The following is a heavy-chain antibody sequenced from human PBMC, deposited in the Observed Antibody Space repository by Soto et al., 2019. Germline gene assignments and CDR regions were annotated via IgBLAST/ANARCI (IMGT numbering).Heavy chain of an antibody. CDR2: IYPGDSDT. CDR1: GYSFTSYW. Sequence: EVQLVQSGAEVKKPGEFLKISCKGSGYSFTSYWIGWVRQMPGKGLEWMGIIYPGDSDTRYSPSFQGQVTISADKSISTAYLQWSSLKASDTAMYYCARPRGSYGSDDAFDIWGQGTMVTVSS. V-gene: IGHV5-51*01. J-gene: IGHJ3*02. CDR3: ARPRGSYGSDDAFDI. D-gene: IGHD1-26*01.